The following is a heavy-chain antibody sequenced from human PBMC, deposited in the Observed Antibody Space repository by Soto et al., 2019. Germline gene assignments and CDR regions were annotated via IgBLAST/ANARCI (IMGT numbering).Heavy chain of an antibody. D-gene: IGHD2-21*02. CDR1: GYTFTSYA. J-gene: IGHJ4*02. CDR3: ARSIVVVTALDY. V-gene: IGHV1-3*01. Sequence: QVQLVQSGAEAKKPGASVKVSCKASGYTFTSYAMHWVRQAPGQRLEWMGWINAGNGNTKYSQKFQGRVTITRDTSASTAYMELSSLRYEDTAVYYCARSIVVVTALDYWGQGTLVTVSS. CDR2: INAGNGNT.